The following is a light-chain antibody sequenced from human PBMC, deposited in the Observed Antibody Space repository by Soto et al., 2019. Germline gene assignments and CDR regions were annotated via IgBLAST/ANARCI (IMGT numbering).Light chain of an antibody. CDR1: DDISNY. CDR3: QQYANLPLT. Sequence: DIQTTQSPSSLSASVGDRVTITCQASDDISNYLNWYQQKPGKAPKVLIYDASHLESGVPSRFSGGGSGTEFTFTISSLQAEDIATYYCQQYANLPLTFGPGTKVDIK. CDR2: DAS. J-gene: IGKJ3*01. V-gene: IGKV1-33*01.